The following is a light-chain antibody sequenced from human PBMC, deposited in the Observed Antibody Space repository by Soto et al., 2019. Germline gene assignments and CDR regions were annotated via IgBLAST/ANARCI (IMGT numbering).Light chain of an antibody. Sequence: QSVLTQPPSVSGAPGQRVTFSCFGSSSNIGADYDVHWYQQLPGTAPKLLIYGNINRPSGVPDRFSGSKSGASAALAITGLQPEDEADYYCQSYDTSLGFVFGTGTKLTVL. CDR2: GNI. J-gene: IGLJ1*01. CDR3: QSYDTSLGFV. CDR1: SSNIGADYD. V-gene: IGLV1-40*01.